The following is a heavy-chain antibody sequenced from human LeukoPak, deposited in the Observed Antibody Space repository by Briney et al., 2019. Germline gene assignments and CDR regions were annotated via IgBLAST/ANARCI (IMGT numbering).Heavy chain of an antibody. CDR1: GYTFTSYA. CDR2: INTNTGNP. D-gene: IGHD3-22*01. J-gene: IGHJ4*02. CDR3: ARGDPYYYDSSGYYPFDY. V-gene: IGHV7-4-1*02. Sequence: GASVKVSCKASGYTFTSYAMNRVRQAPGQGLEWMGWINTNTGNPTYAQGFTGRFVFSLDTSVSTAYLQISSLKAEDTAVYYCARGDPYYYDSSGYYPFDYWGQGTLVTVSS.